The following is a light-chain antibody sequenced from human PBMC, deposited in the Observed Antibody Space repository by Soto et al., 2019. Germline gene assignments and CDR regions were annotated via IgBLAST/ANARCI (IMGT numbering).Light chain of an antibody. CDR1: QSIGSW. CDR2: AAS. CDR3: QQANSFPLT. V-gene: IGKV1-12*01. J-gene: IGKJ4*01. Sequence: DIQMTQSPSTLSASVGDRVTITCRASQSIGSWLAWYQQKPGKAPNLLIYAASSLQSGVPSRFSGSGSGTDFTLTISSLQPEDFATYYCQQANSFPLTFGGGTKVDIK.